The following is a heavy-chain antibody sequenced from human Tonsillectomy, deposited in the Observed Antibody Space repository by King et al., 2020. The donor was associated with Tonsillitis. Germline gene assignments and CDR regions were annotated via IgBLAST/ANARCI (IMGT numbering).Heavy chain of an antibody. Sequence: VQLQQSGPGLVKPSQTLSLTCAISGDSVSSNSAGWNWIRQSPSRGLEWLGRIYYRSKWYNDYAVSVKSRITINPDTSKNQFSLQLNSATPEDTAVYYCAGGGLVRGAIGWFDPWGQGTLVTVSS. J-gene: IGHJ5*02. CDR3: AGGGLVRGAIGWFDP. CDR1: GDSVSSNSAG. D-gene: IGHD3-10*01. V-gene: IGHV6-1*01. CDR2: IYYRSKWYN.